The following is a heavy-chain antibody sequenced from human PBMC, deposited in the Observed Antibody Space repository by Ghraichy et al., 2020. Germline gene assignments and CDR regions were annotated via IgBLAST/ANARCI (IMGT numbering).Heavy chain of an antibody. J-gene: IGHJ4*02. CDR1: VGSFSDYY. Sequence: SETLSLTCAVYVGSFSDYYWSWIRQPPGKGLEWIGEINHRGSTNYNPSLKSRVTISVDTSKNQFSLKMRSVTAADTALYYCARLIAVAGGDYWGQGTLVTVSS. CDR2: INHRGST. V-gene: IGHV4-34*01. D-gene: IGHD6-19*01. CDR3: ARLIAVAGGDY.